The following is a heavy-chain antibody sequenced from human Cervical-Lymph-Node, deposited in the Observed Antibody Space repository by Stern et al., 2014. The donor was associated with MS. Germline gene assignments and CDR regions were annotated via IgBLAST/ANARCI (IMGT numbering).Heavy chain of an antibody. CDR3: AKRIVGDTGHAFDV. V-gene: IGHV3-11*01. D-gene: IGHD1-26*01. J-gene: IGHJ3*01. CDR1: GFTFSGYG. CDR2: ITRGVTSI. Sequence: VHLVESGGGLVKPGGSLRLSCATSGFTFSGYGMSWIRLAPGKGLEWISYITRGVTSIHYAESVKGRFTISRDNAKNSLSLQMDSLRAEDTAVYYCAKRIVGDTGHAFDVWGQGTMVTVSS.